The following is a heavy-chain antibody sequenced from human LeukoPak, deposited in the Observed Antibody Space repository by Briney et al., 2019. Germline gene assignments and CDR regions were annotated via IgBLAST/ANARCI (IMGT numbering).Heavy chain of an antibody. CDR3: AKEGTYQDILTVLNYYFGMDV. CDR1: GFTFSSYA. V-gene: IGHV3-23*01. D-gene: IGHD3-9*01. J-gene: IGHJ6*02. Sequence: GGSLRLSCAASGFTFSSYAMSWVRQAPGKGLEWVSGISGGGASTYYADSVRGRFTISRDNSKNTLYLQMNSLRAEDTAVYYCAKEGTYQDILTVLNYYFGMDVWGPGTTVTVSS. CDR2: ISGGGAST.